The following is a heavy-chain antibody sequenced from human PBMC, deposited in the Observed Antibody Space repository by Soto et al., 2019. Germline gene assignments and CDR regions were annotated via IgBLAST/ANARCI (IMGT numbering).Heavy chain of an antibody. J-gene: IGHJ3*02. D-gene: IGHD3-22*01. V-gene: IGHV4-59*01. CDR1: GGSIGGYY. CDR3: ARETTMGYYDSSGYVGGAFDI. CDR2: VYYSDGT. Sequence: SETLALTCTVSGGSIGGYYLSWIRQPPGRGLDWIGCVYYSDGTNYNPSLKSRVTMSMDKSNNQFSLRLSSVTAADTAVYYCARETTMGYYDSSGYVGGAFDIWGQGTMVTVSS.